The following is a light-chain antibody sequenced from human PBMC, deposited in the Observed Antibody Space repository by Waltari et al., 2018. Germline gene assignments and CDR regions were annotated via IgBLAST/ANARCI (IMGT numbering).Light chain of an antibody. V-gene: IGKV3-20*01. Sequence: EIVLTQSPGTLSLSPGEGATLSCRASQSVNGALAWYQQTPGQAPRLLIYHASNRATGIPDRFSGSGSGTDFSLTISRLEPEDFAVYYCQHYLRLPVTFGQGTKVEI. CDR3: QHYLRLPVT. CDR2: HAS. CDR1: QSVNGA. J-gene: IGKJ1*01.